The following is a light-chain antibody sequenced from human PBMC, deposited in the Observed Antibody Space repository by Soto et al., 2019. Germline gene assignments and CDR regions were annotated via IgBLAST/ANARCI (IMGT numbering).Light chain of an antibody. Sequence: IVLTQSPGTLSLSPGERATLSCMASQSVSSNYITWYQQKPGQAPRRLIFGASSRATGIPDRFSGSGSGTDFTLTISRLEPEDFAVYYCQQYGSSPSTFGQGTKVDIK. V-gene: IGKV3-20*01. CDR1: QSVSSNY. CDR2: GAS. CDR3: QQYGSSPST. J-gene: IGKJ1*01.